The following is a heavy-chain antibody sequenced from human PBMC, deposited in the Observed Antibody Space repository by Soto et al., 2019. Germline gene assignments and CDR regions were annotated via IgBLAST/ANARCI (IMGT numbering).Heavy chain of an antibody. Sequence: GASVKVSCKASGYTFTGYYMHWVRQAPGQGLEWMGWINPNSGGTNYAQKFQGWVTMTRDTSISTAYMELSRLRSDDTAVYYCARDSGGGSGYKFDYWGQGTLVTVSS. D-gene: IGHD3-3*01. CDR2: INPNSGGT. J-gene: IGHJ4*02. CDR1: GYTFTGYY. CDR3: ARDSGGGSGYKFDY. V-gene: IGHV1-2*04.